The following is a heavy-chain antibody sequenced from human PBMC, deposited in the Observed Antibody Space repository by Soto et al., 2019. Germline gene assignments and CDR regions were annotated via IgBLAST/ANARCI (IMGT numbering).Heavy chain of an antibody. Sequence: EVQLLESGGDLVQPGGSLRLSCAASGFTFSSYAMSWVRQAPGKGLEWVSIISGSGSPTYYADSVKGRFTISRDNSKNTLYLQMNSLRAEDTALYYCAKRGDDYNFDYWGQGTLVTVPS. CDR3: AKRGDDYNFDY. V-gene: IGHV3-23*01. CDR1: GFTFSSYA. CDR2: ISGSGSPT. J-gene: IGHJ4*02. D-gene: IGHD4-4*01.